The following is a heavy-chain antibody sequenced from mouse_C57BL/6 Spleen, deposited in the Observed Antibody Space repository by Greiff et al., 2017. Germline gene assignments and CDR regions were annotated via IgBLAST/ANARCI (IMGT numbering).Heavy chain of an antibody. CDR3: LFTFYAMDY. Sequence: QVQLQQSGAELVRPGASVTLSCKASGYTFTDYEMHWVKQTPVHGLEWIGAIDPETGGTAYNQKFKGKAILTADKSSSTAYMELRSLTSEDAAVYYCLFTFYAMDYWGQGTSVTVSS. V-gene: IGHV1-15*01. D-gene: IGHD5-1*01. CDR2: IDPETGGT. CDR1: GYTFTDYE. J-gene: IGHJ4*01.